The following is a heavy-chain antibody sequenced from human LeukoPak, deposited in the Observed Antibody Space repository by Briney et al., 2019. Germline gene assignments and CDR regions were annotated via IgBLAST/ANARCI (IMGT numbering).Heavy chain of an antibody. Sequence: GGSLRLSCAASGFTFSSYAMSWVRQAPGKGLEWVSAISGSGGSTYYADSVKGRFTISRDNSKNTLYLQMNSLRAEDTAVYYCAKDRNGDYVQVCAFDIWGQGTMVTVSS. V-gene: IGHV3-23*01. D-gene: IGHD4-17*01. CDR1: GFTFSSYA. CDR3: AKDRNGDYVQVCAFDI. J-gene: IGHJ3*02. CDR2: ISGSGGST.